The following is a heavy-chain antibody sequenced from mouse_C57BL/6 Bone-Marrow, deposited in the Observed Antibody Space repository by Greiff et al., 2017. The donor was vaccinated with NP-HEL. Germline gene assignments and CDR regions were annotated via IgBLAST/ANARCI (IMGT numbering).Heavy chain of an antibody. CDR1: GFTFSSYT. J-gene: IGHJ4*01. Sequence: EVKLVESGGGLVKPGGSLKLSCAASGFTFSSYTMSWVRQTPEKRLEWVATISGGGDNTYYPDSVKGRFTISRDNAKNTLYLQMSSLRSEDTALYYCARHDGNFHAMDYWGQGTSVTVSS. D-gene: IGHD2-1*01. V-gene: IGHV5-9*01. CDR2: ISGGGDNT. CDR3: ARHDGNFHAMDY.